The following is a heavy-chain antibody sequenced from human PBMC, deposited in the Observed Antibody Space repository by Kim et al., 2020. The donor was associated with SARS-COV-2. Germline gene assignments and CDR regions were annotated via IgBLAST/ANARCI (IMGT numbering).Heavy chain of an antibody. CDR3: ARDLLLRYFDWLPVDP. Sequence: SRKGRVTVSVDTSKNQFSLKLSSLTAADTAVYYCARDLLLRYFDWLPVDPWGQGTLVTVSS. J-gene: IGHJ5*02. V-gene: IGHV4-61*02. D-gene: IGHD3-9*01.